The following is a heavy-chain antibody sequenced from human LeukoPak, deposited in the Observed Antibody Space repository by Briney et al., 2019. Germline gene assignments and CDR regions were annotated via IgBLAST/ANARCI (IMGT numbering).Heavy chain of an antibody. Sequence: GASVKVSCKASGYTFTGYFMHWVRQAPGQGLEWMEWINPNSGGTSYLQNFQGRVTMARDTSISTAYMDLSRLRSDDTAVYYCARGRPGDYFDYWGQGTLVTVSS. CDR2: INPNSGGT. CDR1: GYTFTGYF. CDR3: ARGRPGDYFDY. J-gene: IGHJ4*02. V-gene: IGHV1-2*02. D-gene: IGHD6-25*01.